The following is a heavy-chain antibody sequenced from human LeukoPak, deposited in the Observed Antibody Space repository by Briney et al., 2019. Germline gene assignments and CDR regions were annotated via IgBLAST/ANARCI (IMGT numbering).Heavy chain of an antibody. CDR1: GGSFSGYY. D-gene: IGHD2-21*01. CDR2: INHSGST. CDR3: ARGRIAYSYYYYYYMDV. V-gene: IGHV4-34*01. Sequence: PSETLSLTCAVYGGSFSGYYWSWIRQPPGKGLEWIGEINHSGSTNYNPSLKSRVTISVDTSKNQFSLKLSSVTAADTAVCYCARGRIAYSYYYYYYMDVWGKGTTVTVSS. J-gene: IGHJ6*03.